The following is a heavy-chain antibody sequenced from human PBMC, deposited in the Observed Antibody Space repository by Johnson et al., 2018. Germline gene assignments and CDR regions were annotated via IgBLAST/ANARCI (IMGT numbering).Heavy chain of an antibody. V-gene: IGHV4-34*01. J-gene: IGHJ3*02. Sequence: QVQLQQWGAGLLKPSETLSLTCAVYGGSFSGYYWSWIRQPPGKGLEWMGEINHSGSTNYNPSLKSRVTISVDTAKNQFSLKLSSVTAADTAVYYCARGVYGYDAFDIWGQGTMVTVSS. CDR3: ARGVYGYDAFDI. D-gene: IGHD5/OR15-5a*01. CDR1: GGSFSGYY. CDR2: INHSGST.